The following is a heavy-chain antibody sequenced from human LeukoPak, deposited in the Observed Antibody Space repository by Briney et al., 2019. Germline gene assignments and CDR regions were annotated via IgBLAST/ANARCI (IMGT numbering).Heavy chain of an antibody. CDR2: ISTSSGRST. V-gene: IGHV4-4*07. J-gene: IGHJ3*02. Sequence: PSETLSLTCTVSGGSINNNYWGWIRQPAGKGLEWLGRISTSSGRSTDYNPSLRSRVTMSVDTSKNQFSLSLTSVTPADTALYYCVRDPLNWGGGAYDMWGQGTMVTVSS. CDR3: VRDPLNWGGGAYDM. D-gene: IGHD3-10*01. CDR1: GGSINNNY.